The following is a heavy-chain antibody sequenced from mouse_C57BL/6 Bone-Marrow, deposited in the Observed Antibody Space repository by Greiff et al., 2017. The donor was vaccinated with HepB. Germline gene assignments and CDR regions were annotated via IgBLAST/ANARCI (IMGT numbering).Heavy chain of an antibody. CDR3: ARGPFHYYGSGGFAY. D-gene: IGHD1-1*01. CDR2: IHPNSGST. V-gene: IGHV1-64*01. CDR1: GYTFTSYW. J-gene: IGHJ3*01. Sequence: VQLQQPGAELVKPGASVKLSCKASGYTFTSYWMHWVKQRPGQGLEWIGMIHPNSGSTNYNEKFKSKATLTVDKSSSTAYMQLSSLTSEDSAVYYWARGPFHYYGSGGFAYWGQGTLVTVSA.